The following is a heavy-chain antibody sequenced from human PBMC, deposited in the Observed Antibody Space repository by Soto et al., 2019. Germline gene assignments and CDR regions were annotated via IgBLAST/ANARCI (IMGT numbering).Heavy chain of an antibody. CDR2: IYYSGST. CDR3: ATFYYDFWSGNTFDY. CDR1: GGSVSSGSYY. V-gene: IGHV4-61*01. D-gene: IGHD3-3*01. Sequence: LSLTCTVSGGSVSSGSYYWSWIRQPPGKGLEWIGYIYYSGSTNYNPSLKSRVTISVDTSKNQFSLKLSSVTAADTAVYYCATFYYDFWSGNTFDYWGQGTLVTVSS. J-gene: IGHJ4*02.